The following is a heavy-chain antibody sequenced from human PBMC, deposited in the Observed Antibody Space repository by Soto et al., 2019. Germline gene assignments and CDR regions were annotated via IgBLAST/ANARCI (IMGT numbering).Heavy chain of an antibody. CDR2: IYYSGST. D-gene: IGHD2-2*01. J-gene: IGHJ5*02. Sequence: QVQLQESAPGLVKPSQTLSLTCTVSGGSISSGGYYWSWIRQHPGKGLAWIGYIYYSGSTYYNPSHKSRLTISVDTSKNQFTLKLSAVTAADTAVYYCARIPKVGYCSSTSCQLFHWFDPWGQGTLVTVSS. CDR3: ARIPKVGYCSSTSCQLFHWFDP. V-gene: IGHV4-31*03. CDR1: GGSISSGGYY.